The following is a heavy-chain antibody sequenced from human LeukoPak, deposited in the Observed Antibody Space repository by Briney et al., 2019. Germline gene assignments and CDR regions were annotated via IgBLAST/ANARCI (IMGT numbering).Heavy chain of an antibody. CDR2: ISPGSGGT. CDR1: GYTFTGYY. V-gene: IGHV1-2*02. D-gene: IGHD4-11*01. Sequence: ASVKVSCKSSGYTFTGYYLHWVRQAPGQGLEWMGWISPGSGGTTYAQKFQGRFTMTRDTSISTAYMELSRLRSDDTAVYFCVRAMTKDHDYWGQGTLVTASS. CDR3: VRAMTKDHDY. J-gene: IGHJ4*02.